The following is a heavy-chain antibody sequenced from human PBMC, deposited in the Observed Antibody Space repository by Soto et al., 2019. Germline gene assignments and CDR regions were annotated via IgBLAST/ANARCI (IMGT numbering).Heavy chain of an antibody. CDR1: GGTFSSYT. CDR3: ARGPLSGDTYYFDY. J-gene: IGHJ4*02. CDR2: IIPILGIA. D-gene: IGHD2-21*02. Sequence: QVQLVQSGAEVKKPGSSVKVSCKASGGTFSSYTISWVRQAPGQGLEWMGRIIPILGIANYAQKFQGRVTITADKSTSTAYMELSSLRSEDTAVYYCARGPLSGDTYYFDYWGQGTLVTVSS. V-gene: IGHV1-69*02.